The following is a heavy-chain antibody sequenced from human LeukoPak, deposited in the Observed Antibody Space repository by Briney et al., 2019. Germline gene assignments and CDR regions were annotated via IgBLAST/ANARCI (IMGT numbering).Heavy chain of an antibody. D-gene: IGHD3-22*01. CDR3: ARRITMIAVRSFDY. J-gene: IGHJ4*02. Sequence: SETLSLTCAVSGGSISSSNWWRWVRQPPGKGEEGIGEIYHSGSTNYNPSLKSRVTISVDTAKNQFSLKLSSVTAADTAVYYCARRITMIAVRSFDYWGQGTLVTVSS. CDR2: IYHSGST. CDR1: GGSISSSNW. V-gene: IGHV4-4*02.